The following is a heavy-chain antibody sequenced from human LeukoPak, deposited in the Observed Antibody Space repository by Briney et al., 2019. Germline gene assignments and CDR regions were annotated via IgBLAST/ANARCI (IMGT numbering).Heavy chain of an antibody. CDR3: AKWLSYYDLSSGRLAAPADSLFDY. Sequence: GASVKVSCKASGYTFTSYGISWVRQAPGQGLEWRGWFNAYNGNTNYAQKLQARVTLTTDTSTSTAYMELRSLRSDDTAVYCCAKWLSYYDLSSGRLAAPADSLFDYWGQGTLVTVSS. D-gene: IGHD3-3*01. CDR1: GYTFTSYG. CDR2: FNAYNGNT. V-gene: IGHV1-18*01. J-gene: IGHJ4*02.